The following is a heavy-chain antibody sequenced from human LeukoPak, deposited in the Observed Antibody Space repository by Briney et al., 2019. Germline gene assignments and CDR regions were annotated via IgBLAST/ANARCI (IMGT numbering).Heavy chain of an antibody. Sequence: SVKVSCKASRYTFTGYYILWVRQAPGQGLEWMGWINPTSGGTNYAQKFQGTVTNTRGTSISTAHMEPSRLNSHDTGGLYLSRDFGERVAHNWFDPWGQGTLVTASS. J-gene: IGHJ5*02. CDR3: SRDFGERVAHNWFDP. V-gene: IGHV1-2*01. CDR2: INPTSGGT. CDR1: RYTFTGYY. D-gene: IGHD3-10*01.